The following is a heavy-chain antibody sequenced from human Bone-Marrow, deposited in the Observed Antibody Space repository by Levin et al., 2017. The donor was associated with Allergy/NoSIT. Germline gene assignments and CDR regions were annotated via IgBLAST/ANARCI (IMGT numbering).Heavy chain of an antibody. D-gene: IGHD1-26*01. V-gene: IGHV4-59*01. CDR2: FYDGGNT. CDR3: ARSNGSYNFLRWYFDD. Sequence: RTSETLSLTCTVSGGSISAYYWSWIRQPPGKGLEWIGYFYDGGNTNYSPSFKSRFTISPDTSKNQFSLKLSSVTAADTAVYFCARSNGSYNFLRWYFDDWGQGALVTVSS. CDR1: GGSISAYY. J-gene: IGHJ4*02.